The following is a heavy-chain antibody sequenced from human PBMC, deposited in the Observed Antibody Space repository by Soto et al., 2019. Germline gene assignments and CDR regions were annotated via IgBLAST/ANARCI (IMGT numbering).Heavy chain of an antibody. D-gene: IGHD3-9*01. CDR1: GGSFSGYY. Sequence: QVQLQQWGAGLLKPSETLSLTCAVYGGSFSGYYWSWIRQPPGKGLEWIGEINHSGSTNYNPSLKSRVTISVDTSKNQFSLKLSSVTAADTAVYYSARGPHILTGYYRSGYYYGMDVWGQGTTVTVSS. J-gene: IGHJ6*02. CDR3: ARGPHILTGYYRSGYYYGMDV. V-gene: IGHV4-34*01. CDR2: INHSGST.